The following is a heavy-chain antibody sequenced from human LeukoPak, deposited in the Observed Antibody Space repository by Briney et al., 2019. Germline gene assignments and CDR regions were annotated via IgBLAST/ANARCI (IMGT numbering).Heavy chain of an antibody. D-gene: IGHD5-18*01. V-gene: IGHV4-30-4*08. J-gene: IGHJ4*02. CDR2: IYYSGST. Sequence: SETLSLTCTISGGSISSGDYYWSWIRQPPGKGLEWIGYIYYSGSTYYNPSLKSRVTISVDTSKNQFSLKLSSVTAADTAVYYCARAGGGQLWFDYWGQGTLVTVSS. CDR1: GGSISSGDYY. CDR3: ARAGGGQLWFDY.